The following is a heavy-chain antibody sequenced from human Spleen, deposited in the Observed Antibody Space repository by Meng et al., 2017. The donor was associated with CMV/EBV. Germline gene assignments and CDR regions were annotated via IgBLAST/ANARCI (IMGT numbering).Heavy chain of an antibody. D-gene: IGHD6-6*01. CDR3: ARFKVGSSYDY. Sequence: QVQLVQGGAEGEKPGDSVKFYYKASGSPFTGYSMHWVRQAPGQWLEWMGWINTNSGGTTYAQKFQGRVTMTRDTSISTAYMELSRLRSDDTAVYYCARFKVGSSYDYWGQGTLVTVSS. CDR2: INTNSGGT. CDR1: GSPFTGYS. V-gene: IGHV1-2*02. J-gene: IGHJ4*02.